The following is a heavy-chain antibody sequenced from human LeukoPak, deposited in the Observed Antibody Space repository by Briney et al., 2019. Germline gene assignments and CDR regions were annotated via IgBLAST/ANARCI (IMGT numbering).Heavy chain of an antibody. Sequence: GGSLRLSCRASGFTFTAYCMHWVRQAPGKGLVWVSRIKSDGSKNYAASVKSRFTISRDNAKNTVSLQMNSVRPEDTGVYYCARAPSEIGGYYPASFRPWGEGTLVTVSP. V-gene: IGHV3-74*01. J-gene: IGHJ1*01. CDR3: ARAPSEIGGYYPASFRP. D-gene: IGHD3-22*01. CDR2: IKSDGSK. CDR1: GFTFTAYC.